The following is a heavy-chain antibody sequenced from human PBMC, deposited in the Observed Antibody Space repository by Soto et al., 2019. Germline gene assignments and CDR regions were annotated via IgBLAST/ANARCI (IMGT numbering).Heavy chain of an antibody. D-gene: IGHD6-19*01. Sequence: QVQLVESGGGVVQPGRSLRLSCAASGFTFSSYGMHWVRQAPGKGLEWVAVIWYDGSNKYYADSVKGRFTISRDNSKNTLYLQMNSLRAEDTAVYYCATTALAGTFFDYWGQGTLVTVSS. CDR2: IWYDGSNK. J-gene: IGHJ4*02. V-gene: IGHV3-33*01. CDR1: GFTFSSYG. CDR3: ATTALAGTFFDY.